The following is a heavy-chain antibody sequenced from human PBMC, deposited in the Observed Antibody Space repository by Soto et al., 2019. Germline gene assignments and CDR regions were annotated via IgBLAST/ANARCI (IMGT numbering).Heavy chain of an antibody. CDR1: GFTLSDFN. J-gene: IGHJ3*02. D-gene: IGHD2-15*01. Sequence: ESGGGLVQPGGSLRLSCAASGFTLSDFNMNWVRQAPGKGLEWVSYITVSSNTIHYADSVKGRFTISRDNAKSSLYLQMNSLRDEDTALYFCVRDAAYAFDIWGQGTMVTVSS. V-gene: IGHV3-48*02. CDR3: VRDAAYAFDI. CDR2: ITVSSNTI.